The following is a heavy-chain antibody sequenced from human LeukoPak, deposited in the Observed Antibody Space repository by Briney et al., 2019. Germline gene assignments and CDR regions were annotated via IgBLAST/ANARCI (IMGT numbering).Heavy chain of an antibody. CDR2: MNPNSGNT. Sequence: ASVKVSCKASGYTFTSYDINWVRQATGQGLEWMGWMNPNSGNTGYAQKLQGRVTMTTDTSTSTAYMELRSLRSDDTAVYYCARGDDSSGYYRFYYFDYWGQGTLVTVSS. D-gene: IGHD3-22*01. J-gene: IGHJ4*02. CDR1: GYTFTSYD. CDR3: ARGDDSSGYYRFYYFDY. V-gene: IGHV1-8*01.